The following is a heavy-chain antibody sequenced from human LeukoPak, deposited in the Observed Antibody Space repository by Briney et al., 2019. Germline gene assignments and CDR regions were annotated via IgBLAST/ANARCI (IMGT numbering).Heavy chain of an antibody. D-gene: IGHD6-19*01. CDR3: AKDAAGTSLFDS. CDR1: GFTFSSYA. V-gene: IGHV3-23*01. J-gene: IGHJ4*02. CDR2: ISGSGGST. Sequence: GGSLRLSCAASGFTFSSYAMRWVRQAPGRGLEWVSAISGSGGSTYYADSVKGRFTISRDNSKNTLYLQMNSLRAEDSAVYYWAKDAAGTSLFDSWGQGTLGTVSS.